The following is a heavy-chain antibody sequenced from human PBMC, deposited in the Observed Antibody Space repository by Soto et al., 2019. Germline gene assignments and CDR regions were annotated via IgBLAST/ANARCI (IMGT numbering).Heavy chain of an antibody. V-gene: IGHV3-33*01. CDR3: ARGGDTAMVTNFDY. CDR2: IWYDGSNK. J-gene: IGHJ4*02. CDR1: GFTFSSYG. Sequence: GGSLRLSCAASGFTFSSYGMHWVRQAPGKGLEWVAVIWYDGSNKYYADSVKGRFTISRDNSKNTLYLQMNSLRAEDTAVYYCARGGDTAMVTNFDYWGQGTLVTVSS. D-gene: IGHD5-18*01.